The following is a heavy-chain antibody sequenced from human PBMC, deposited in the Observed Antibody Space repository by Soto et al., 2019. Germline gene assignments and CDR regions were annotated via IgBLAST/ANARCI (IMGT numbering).Heavy chain of an antibody. CDR2: IIPIFGTA. Sequence: QVQLVQSGAEVKKPGSSVKVSCKASGGTFSSYAISWVRQAPGQGLEWMGGIIPIFGTANYAQKFQGRVTITADESTSTDYMELSSLRSEDTAVYYCARGAVVVVAVSFDYWGQGTLVTVSS. J-gene: IGHJ4*02. CDR1: GGTFSSYA. D-gene: IGHD2-15*01. CDR3: ARGAVVVVAVSFDY. V-gene: IGHV1-69*01.